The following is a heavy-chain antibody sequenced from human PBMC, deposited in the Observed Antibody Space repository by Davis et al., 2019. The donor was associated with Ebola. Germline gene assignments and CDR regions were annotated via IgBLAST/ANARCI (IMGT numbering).Heavy chain of an antibody. J-gene: IGHJ4*02. CDR1: GFTFSGSA. Sequence: GESLKISCAASGFTFSGSAIHWVRQASGKGLEWVGRIRSKANSYATAYAASVKGRFTISRDDSKNTAYLQMNSLKTEDTAVYYCSSGWRNNDYWGQGTLVTVSS. CDR3: SSGWRNNDY. V-gene: IGHV3-73*01. D-gene: IGHD6-19*01. CDR2: IRSKANSYAT.